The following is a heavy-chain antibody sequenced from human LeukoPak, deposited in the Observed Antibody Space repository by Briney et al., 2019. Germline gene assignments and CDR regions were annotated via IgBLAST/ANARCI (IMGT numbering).Heavy chain of an antibody. CDR2: INSDGSGT. CDR1: GFTFSSYR. D-gene: IGHD3-10*01. CDR3: ARDPTYDSGSYFPK. Sequence: PGGSLRLSCAASGFTFSSYRMHWVRQGLGKGLAWVSHINSDGSGTTYADSVKGRFTISRDNAKNTLCLQMNSLRAEDTAVYYCARDPTYDSGSYFPKWGQGTLVTVSS. J-gene: IGHJ4*02. V-gene: IGHV3-74*01.